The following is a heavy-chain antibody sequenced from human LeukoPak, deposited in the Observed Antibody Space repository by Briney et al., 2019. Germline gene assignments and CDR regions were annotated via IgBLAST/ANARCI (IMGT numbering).Heavy chain of an antibody. D-gene: IGHD3-10*01. CDR2: INASGGST. J-gene: IGHJ4*02. Sequence: ASVKVSCKSSGYTFTSYYMYWVRQARGQGLEWMGIINASGGSTNYAQKFQGRVTMTRDRSTSTVYMELSSLRYEDTAVYYCARDSRMVRGTFDYWGQGTLVTVSS. V-gene: IGHV1-46*01. CDR1: GYTFTSYY. CDR3: ARDSRMVRGTFDY.